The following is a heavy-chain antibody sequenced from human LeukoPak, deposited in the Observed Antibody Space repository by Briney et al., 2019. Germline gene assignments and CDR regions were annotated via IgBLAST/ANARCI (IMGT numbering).Heavy chain of an antibody. CDR1: GGSISSSSYY. Sequence: PSETLSLTCTVSGGSISSSSYYWGWIRQPPGKGLEWIGSIYYSGSTYQSPSLKSRVTKSVDTSKNQLSLKLSSVTAADTAVYYCASTPGGNSVNWFDPWGQGTLVTVSS. CDR3: ASTPGGNSVNWFDP. V-gene: IGHV4-39*01. D-gene: IGHD4-23*01. CDR2: IYYSGST. J-gene: IGHJ5*02.